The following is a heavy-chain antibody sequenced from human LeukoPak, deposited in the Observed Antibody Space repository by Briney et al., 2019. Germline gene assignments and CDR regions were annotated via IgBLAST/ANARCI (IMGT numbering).Heavy chain of an antibody. CDR1: GGTVINYA. V-gene: IGHV1-69*05. D-gene: IGHD3-22*01. Sequence: SVKVSCKASGGTVINYAISWVRQAPGQGLEWMGGIIPIFGPAHYAQNFQGRVTIATDESTNTASLELSSLRSEDTAVYYCARVRQDSSGYRALDIWGQGTLVTVSS. J-gene: IGHJ3*02. CDR2: IIPIFGPA. CDR3: ARVRQDSSGYRALDI.